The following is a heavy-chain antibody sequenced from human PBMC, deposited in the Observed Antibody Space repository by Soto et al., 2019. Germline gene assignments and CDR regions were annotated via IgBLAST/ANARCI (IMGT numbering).Heavy chain of an antibody. Sequence: GGSLEPPFQAPGLTFSTFALSWARQAPGKGLDWVSAISGSGGSTYSADSVKGRFTIYRDNSKNTMYMQMRRLRAEDTDVYYCARGFSAGKGSPPDFRGQGPMVTLSS. CDR2: ISGSGGST. D-gene: IGHD6-13*01. V-gene: IGHV3-23*01. CDR1: GLTFSTFA. J-gene: IGHJ4*02. CDR3: ARGFSAGKGSPPDF.